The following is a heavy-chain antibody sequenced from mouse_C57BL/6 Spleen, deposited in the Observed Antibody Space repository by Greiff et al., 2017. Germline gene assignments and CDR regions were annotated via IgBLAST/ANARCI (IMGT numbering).Heavy chain of an antibody. CDR2: IDPETGGT. CDR3: TRKATGY. CDR1: GYTFTDYE. Sequence: QVQLQQSGAELVRPGASVTLSCKASGYTFTDYEMHWVKQTPVHGLEWIGAIDPETGGTAYNQKFKGKAILTADKSSSTAYMELRSLTSEDSAVYYCTRKATGYWGQGTTLTFSS. J-gene: IGHJ2*01. V-gene: IGHV1-15*01.